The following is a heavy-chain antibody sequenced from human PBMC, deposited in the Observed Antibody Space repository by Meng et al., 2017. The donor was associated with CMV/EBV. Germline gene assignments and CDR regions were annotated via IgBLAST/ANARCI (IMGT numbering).Heavy chain of an antibody. D-gene: IGHD6-13*01. Sequence: GYSCSSDGISWVGTAPKQGVEWMGRVRAYNGNTNYAQKLQGRVTMTTDTSTRTAYMKLRSLRSDDTAVYYCARVAYSSSWYHAFDYWGQGTLVTVSS. CDR1: GYSCSSDG. V-gene: IGHV1-18*01. CDR2: VRAYNGNT. J-gene: IGHJ4*02. CDR3: ARVAYSSSWYHAFDY.